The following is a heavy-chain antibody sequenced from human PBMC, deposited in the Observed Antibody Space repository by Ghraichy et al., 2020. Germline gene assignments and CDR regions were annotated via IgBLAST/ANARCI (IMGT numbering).Heavy chain of an antibody. CDR2: ISSSSSTI. CDR3: ARVVVGAEDYYYYYGMDV. CDR1: GFTFSSYS. Sequence: GESLNISCAASGFTFSSYSMNWVRQAPGKGLEWVSYISSSSSTIYYADSVKGRFTISRDNAKNSLYLQMNSLRDEDTAVYYCARVVVGAEDYYYYYGMDVWGQGTTVTVSS. J-gene: IGHJ6*02. D-gene: IGHD1-26*01. V-gene: IGHV3-48*02.